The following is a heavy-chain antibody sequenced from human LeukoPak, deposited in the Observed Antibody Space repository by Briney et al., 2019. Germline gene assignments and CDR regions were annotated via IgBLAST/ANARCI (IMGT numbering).Heavy chain of an antibody. V-gene: IGHV1-8*01. J-gene: IGHJ5*02. D-gene: IGHD2-15*01. CDR1: GYTFTSYD. CDR3: ARLRGYCSGGSCYGWFDP. Sequence: ASVKVSCKASGYTFTSYDINWVRQATGQGLEWMGWMNPNSGNTGYAQKFQGRVTMTRNTSISTAYMELSSLRSEDTAVYYCARLRGYCSGGSCYGWFDPWGQGTLVTVSS. CDR2: MNPNSGNT.